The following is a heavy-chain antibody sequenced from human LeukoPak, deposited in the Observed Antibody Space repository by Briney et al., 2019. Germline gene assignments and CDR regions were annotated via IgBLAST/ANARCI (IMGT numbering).Heavy chain of an antibody. CDR2: INPSGGST. V-gene: IGHV1-46*01. D-gene: IGHD5-12*01. CDR3: ARGAPTTRIGAGRFDY. CDR1: GYSLTNYY. J-gene: IGHJ4*02. Sequence: ASVTVSFKAFGYSLTNYYVHWVRQAPGQGLEWMGEINPSGGSTSYAQKFQGRITVTRDTYTNTVYVDLSSLRSEDTATYYCARGAPTTRIGAGRFDYWGQGSLLTVAS.